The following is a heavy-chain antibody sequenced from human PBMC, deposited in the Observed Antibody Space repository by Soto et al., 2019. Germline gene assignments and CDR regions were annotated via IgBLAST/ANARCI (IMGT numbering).Heavy chain of an antibody. CDR1: GFTLSAYP. Sequence: GGSLRLSCSVSGFTLSAYPMSWFRQAPGKGLEWVAYIRTAAYGGTTEYAASVKDRFTISRDDSESIASLQMNGLKIEGTAVYYCTRAVRLSGDAFDIWGHGTMVTVSS. V-gene: IGHV3-49*03. J-gene: IGHJ3*02. CDR2: IRTAAYGGTT. CDR3: TRAVRLSGDAFDI. D-gene: IGHD1-1*01.